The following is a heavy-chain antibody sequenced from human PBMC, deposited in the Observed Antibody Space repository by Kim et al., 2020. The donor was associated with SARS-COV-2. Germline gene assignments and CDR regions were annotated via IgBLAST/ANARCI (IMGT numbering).Heavy chain of an antibody. CDR3: ASLPDY. V-gene: IGHV4-34*01. J-gene: IGHJ4*02. Sequence: NHSGSTNYSPSLKRRVTISLDTSKNQFSLKLNSMTAADTAVYYCASLPDYWGQGTLVTVSS. CDR2: NHSGST.